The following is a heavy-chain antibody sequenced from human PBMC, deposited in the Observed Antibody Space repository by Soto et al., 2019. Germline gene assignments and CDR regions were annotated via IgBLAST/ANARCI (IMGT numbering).Heavy chain of an antibody. CDR1: GFTFGSYG. J-gene: IGHJ4*02. CDR2: ISYDGGYR. CDR3: AKDGGSLIPGSVEY. D-gene: IGHD3-16*01. V-gene: IGHV3-30*18. Sequence: GGSLRLSCAASGFTFGSYGMNWVRQAPGKGLEWVAVISYDGGYRFYADSVKGRFTISRDNSKYTLFLQMLSLRVEDTAVYSCAKDGGSLIPGSVEYWGQGTLVTVSS.